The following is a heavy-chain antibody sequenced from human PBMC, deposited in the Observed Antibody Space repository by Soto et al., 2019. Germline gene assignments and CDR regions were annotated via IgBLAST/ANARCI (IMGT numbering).Heavy chain of an antibody. V-gene: IGHV1-2*04. J-gene: IGHJ6*02. Sequence: ASVKVSCKASGYTFTGYYMHWVRQAPGQGLEWMGWINPNSGGTNYAQKFQGWVTMTRDTSISTAYMELSRLRSDDTAVYYCARDRLTSRAARPGYYYGMDVWGQGTTVTVSS. CDR3: ARDRLTSRAARPGYYYGMDV. CDR1: GYTFTGYY. CDR2: INPNSGGT. D-gene: IGHD6-6*01.